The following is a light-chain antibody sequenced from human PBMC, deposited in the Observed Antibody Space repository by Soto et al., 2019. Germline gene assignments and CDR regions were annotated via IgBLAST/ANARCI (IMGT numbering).Light chain of an antibody. V-gene: IGLV2-8*01. CDR2: DVN. CDR1: SSDVGGHDF. J-gene: IGLJ2*01. Sequence: QSVLTQPPSASGSPGQSVTISCTGTSSDVGGHDFVSWYRQYPGKAPKLIIYDVNKRPSGVPDRFSGSKSGNTASLTVSGLQAEDEADYYCSSYGGSKNLVFGGGTKVTVL. CDR3: SSYGGSKNLV.